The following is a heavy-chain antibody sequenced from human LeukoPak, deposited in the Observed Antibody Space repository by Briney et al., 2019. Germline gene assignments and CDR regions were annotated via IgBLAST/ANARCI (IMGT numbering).Heavy chain of an antibody. J-gene: IGHJ4*02. CDR2: IYHSGST. CDR3: ARGSIAARPNFDY. Sequence: SETLSLTCTVSGGSISSSSYYWSWIRQPPGKGLEWIGYIYHSGSTYYNPSLKSRVTISVDRSKNQFSLKLSSVTAAGTAVYYCARGSIAARPNFDYWGQGTLVTVSS. CDR1: GGSISSSSYY. V-gene: IGHV4-30-2*01. D-gene: IGHD6-6*01.